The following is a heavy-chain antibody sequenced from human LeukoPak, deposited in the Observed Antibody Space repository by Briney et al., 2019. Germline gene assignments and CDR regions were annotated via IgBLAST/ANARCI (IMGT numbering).Heavy chain of an antibody. V-gene: IGHV3-30*04. CDR1: GFTFSSYA. CDR2: ISYDGGNK. J-gene: IGHJ6*04. D-gene: IGHD4-17*01. CDR3: ARRGYGDYGMDV. Sequence: GGSLRLSCAASGFTFSSYAMHWVRQAPGKGLEGGAVISYDGGNKYYADSVKGRFTITRDNSKNTLYLQMNSLRAEDTAVYYCARRGYGDYGMDVWGKGTTVTVSS.